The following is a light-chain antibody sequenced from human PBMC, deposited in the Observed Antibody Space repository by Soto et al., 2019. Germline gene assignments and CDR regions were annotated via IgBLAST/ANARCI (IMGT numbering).Light chain of an antibody. CDR3: QQYGTSPPT. CDR1: QSVSSNF. Sequence: EIVLTQSPGTLSLSPGERATLSCKASQSVSSNFLAWYQRKPGQAPRLLIYGASYRATDIPNRFSGSGSGTDFTLTITRLEPDDFAVYYCQQYGTSPPTFGQGTKVEI. V-gene: IGKV3-20*01. J-gene: IGKJ1*01. CDR2: GAS.